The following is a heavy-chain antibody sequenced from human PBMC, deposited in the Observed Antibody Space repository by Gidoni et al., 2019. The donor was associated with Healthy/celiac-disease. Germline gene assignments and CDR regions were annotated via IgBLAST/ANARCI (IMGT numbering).Heavy chain of an antibody. CDR3: AREVGITMIVVVSPDYGMDV. Sequence: QVQLVQSGAEVKKPGSSVKVSCKASGGTFSSYAISWVRQARGHRLEWMGSIIPILGIANYAQKFQCSVTLTADKSTSTAYMELSSLRSEDTAVYYCAREVGITMIVVVSPDYGMDVWGQGTTVTVSS. D-gene: IGHD3-22*01. CDR2: IIPILGIA. V-gene: IGHV1-69*04. CDR1: GGTFSSYA. J-gene: IGHJ6*02.